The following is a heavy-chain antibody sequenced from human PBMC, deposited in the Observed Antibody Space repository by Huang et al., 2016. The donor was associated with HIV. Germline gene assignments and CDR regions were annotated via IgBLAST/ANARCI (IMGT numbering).Heavy chain of an antibody. CDR1: GGSFSGYY. CDR3: ARGQGGYYYYYMDV. V-gene: IGHV4-34*01. Sequence: QVQLQQWGAGLLRPSETLSLTCAVYGGSFSGYYGTWIHQPPGKGLEWIGEINHRESTTYHPSLKSRVTISVDTSRNQFSLTLTSVTAADTAVYYCARGQGGYYYYYMDVWGKGTTVTVSS. J-gene: IGHJ6*03. CDR2: INHREST.